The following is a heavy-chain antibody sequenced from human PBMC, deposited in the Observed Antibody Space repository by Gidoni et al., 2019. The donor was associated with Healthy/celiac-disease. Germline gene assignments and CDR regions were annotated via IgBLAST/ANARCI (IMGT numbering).Heavy chain of an antibody. D-gene: IGHD3-22*01. V-gene: IGHV3-21*01. J-gene: IGHJ4*02. CDR3: ARDGASSGYFSY. CDR2: ISSGSSYI. CDR1: GFPFSSYS. Sequence: EVQLVESGGGLVKPGGSLRLSCAASGFPFSSYSRNWVRQAPGKGLEWVSSISSGSSYIYDADSVKGRFTISRDNAKNSLYLQMNSLRAEDTAVYYCARDGASSGYFSYWGQGTLVTVSS.